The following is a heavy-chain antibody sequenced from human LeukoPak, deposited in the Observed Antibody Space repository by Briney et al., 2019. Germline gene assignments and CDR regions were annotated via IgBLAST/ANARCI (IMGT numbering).Heavy chain of an antibody. J-gene: IGHJ6*02. D-gene: IGHD5-18*01. V-gene: IGHV3-23*01. CDR1: GFTFNSYA. CDR3: AKSRYSTTSPMDV. CDR2: ISGSGDRT. Sequence: GGSLRLSCAASGFTFNSYAMSWVRQAPGQGLEWVSSISGSGDRTYYADSLKGRFSISRDNSKNTVYLQMSSLRAEDTAVYSCAKSRYSTTSPMDVWGLGATVTVSS.